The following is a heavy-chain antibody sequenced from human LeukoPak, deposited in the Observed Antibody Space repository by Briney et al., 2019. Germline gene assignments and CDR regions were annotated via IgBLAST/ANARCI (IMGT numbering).Heavy chain of an antibody. D-gene: IGHD1-26*01. Sequence: GGSVRLSCAASGFTFSSYAMSWVRQPPGKGLEWFSAISGSGGSTYYAVSVKGRFTISRDNSKNTPYLQMNSLRAEDTAVYYCAKDRFASGDFDYWSQGTLVTVSS. CDR2: ISGSGGST. J-gene: IGHJ4*02. V-gene: IGHV3-23*01. CDR3: AKDRFASGDFDY. CDR1: GFTFSSYA.